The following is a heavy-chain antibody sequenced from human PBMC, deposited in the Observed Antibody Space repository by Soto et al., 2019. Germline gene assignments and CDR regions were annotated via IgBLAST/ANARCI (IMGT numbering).Heavy chain of an antibody. CDR1: GGTFSSYT. Sequence: QVQLVQSGAEVKKPGSSVTVSCKASGGTFSSYTISWVRQAPGQGLECMGGIIPIFGTANYAQKFQGRVTTTADESTSTAYMELSSLRSEDTAVYYCARGNHRWLQLWYFDLWGRGTLVTVSS. CDR2: IIPIFGTA. D-gene: IGHD5-12*01. V-gene: IGHV1-69*12. CDR3: ARGNHRWLQLWYFDL. J-gene: IGHJ2*01.